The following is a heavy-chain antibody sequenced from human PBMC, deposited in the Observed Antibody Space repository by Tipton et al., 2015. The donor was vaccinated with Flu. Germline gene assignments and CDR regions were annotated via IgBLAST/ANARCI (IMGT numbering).Heavy chain of an antibody. CDR1: GGPISSGGYY. V-gene: IGHV4-31*03. CDR3: ARVRVTMVRGVDY. CDR2: IYYSGST. D-gene: IGHD3-10*01. Sequence: TLSLTCTVSGGPISSGGYYWSWIRQHPGKGLEWIGYIYYSGSTYYNPSLKSRVTISVDTSKNQFSLKLSSVTAADTAVYYCARVRVTMVRGVDYWGQGTLVTVSS. J-gene: IGHJ4*02.